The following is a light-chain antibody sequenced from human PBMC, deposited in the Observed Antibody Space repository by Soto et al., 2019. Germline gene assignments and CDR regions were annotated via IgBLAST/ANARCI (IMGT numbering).Light chain of an antibody. CDR1: QSVDNY. CDR2: EAS. J-gene: IGKJ3*01. V-gene: IGKV3-11*01. CDR3: QHRSN. Sequence: EIVLTQSPVTLSLSPGERATLSCRASQSVDNYLAWYQQKPGQPPRLLIYEASNRATGIPARFSGSGSGTDFTRTISSLEPEDFALYYCQHRSNFGPGTKVDIK.